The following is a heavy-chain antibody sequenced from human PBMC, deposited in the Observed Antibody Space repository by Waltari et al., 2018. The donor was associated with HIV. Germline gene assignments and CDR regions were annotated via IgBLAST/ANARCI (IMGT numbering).Heavy chain of an antibody. V-gene: IGHV1-3*01. CDR2: INAGNGNK. Sequence: QVQLVQSGAEVKKPGASVKVSCKASGYTFTSYALHWLSQDPGQRIEWMGWINAGNGNKKNSQRFQGRVTITRDTAARTAYMELSSMRSEDTAVYYCARDIYYGSVGYWGQGTLVTVSS. CDR1: GYTFTSYA. D-gene: IGHD3-10*01. J-gene: IGHJ4*02. CDR3: ARDIYYGSVGY.